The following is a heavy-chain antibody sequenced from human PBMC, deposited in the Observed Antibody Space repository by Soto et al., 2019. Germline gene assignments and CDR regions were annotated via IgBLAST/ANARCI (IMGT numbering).Heavy chain of an antibody. CDR1: GFTFSSYA. V-gene: IGHV3-23*01. CDR3: AFNSGSGSYYFDY. Sequence: EVQLLESGGGLVQPGGSLRLSCAASGFTFSSYAMWWVRQAPGKGLECVSAISGGGETTYYADSVKGRFTISRDNSKNTLYLQRNMLRAEDAAVYYCAFNSGSGSYYFDYWGQGTLVTVSS. CDR2: ISGGGETT. D-gene: IGHD3-10*01. J-gene: IGHJ4*02.